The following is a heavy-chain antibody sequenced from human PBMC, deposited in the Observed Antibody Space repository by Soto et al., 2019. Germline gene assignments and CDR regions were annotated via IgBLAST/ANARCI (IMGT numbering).Heavy chain of an antibody. V-gene: IGHV4-4*02. CDR1: GGSISISDW. D-gene: IGHD3-22*01. CDR2: IHYSGST. CDR3: ARRDYYDSTGYFPK. J-gene: IGHJ4*02. Sequence: SETLSLTCAVSGGSISISDWWSWVRQPPGKGLEWIGEIHYSGSTNYNPSLKSRVTISLDKSKSQFSLKLSSVTAADSAVYYCARRDYYDSTGYFPKWGQGTLVT.